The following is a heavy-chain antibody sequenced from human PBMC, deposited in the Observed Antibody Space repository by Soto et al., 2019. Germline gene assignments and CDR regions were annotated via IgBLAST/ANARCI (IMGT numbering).Heavy chain of an antibody. CDR2: FDPEDGET. Sequence: ASVKVSCKVSGYTLTELSMHWVRQAPGKGLEWMGGFDPEDGETIYAQKFQGRVTMAEDTSTDTDYMELSSLRSEDTAVYYCATALNYYYGMDVWGQGTTVTVSS. J-gene: IGHJ6*02. CDR3: ATALNYYYGMDV. V-gene: IGHV1-24*01. CDR1: GYTLTELS.